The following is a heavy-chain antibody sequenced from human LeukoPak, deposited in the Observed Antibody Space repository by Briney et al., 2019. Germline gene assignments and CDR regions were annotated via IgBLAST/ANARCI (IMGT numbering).Heavy chain of an antibody. CDR3: ARERHHDILTGYGAFDI. Sequence: PSETLSLTCTVSGGSISSYYWSWIRQPPGKGLEWIGYIYYSGSTNYNPSLKSRVTISVDTSKNQFSLKLSSVTAADTAVYYCARERHHDILTGYGAFDIWGQGTMVTVSS. V-gene: IGHV4-59*01. CDR1: GGSISSYY. D-gene: IGHD3-9*01. CDR2: IYYSGST. J-gene: IGHJ3*02.